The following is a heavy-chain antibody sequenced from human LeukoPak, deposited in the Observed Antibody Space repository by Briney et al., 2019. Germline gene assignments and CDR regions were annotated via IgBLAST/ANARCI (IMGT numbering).Heavy chain of an antibody. Sequence: SETLSLTCTVSGGSISSSSYYWGWIRQPPGKGLEWIGSIYYSGSTYYNPSLKSRVTISVDTSKNQFSLKLSSVTAADTAVYYCARDSRGFNYNWFDPWGQGTPVTVSS. V-gene: IGHV4-39*07. J-gene: IGHJ5*02. CDR2: IYYSGST. CDR1: GGSISSSSYY. CDR3: ARDSRGFNYNWFDP. D-gene: IGHD1-1*01.